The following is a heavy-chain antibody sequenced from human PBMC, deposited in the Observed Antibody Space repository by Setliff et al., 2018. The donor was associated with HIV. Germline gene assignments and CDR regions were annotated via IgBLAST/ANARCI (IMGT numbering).Heavy chain of an antibody. CDR1: GFTFSDYY. J-gene: IGHJ3*01. Sequence: GSLRLSCAASGFTFSDYYMNWIRQAPGKGLEWISSISSSGRTIKYADSVKGRFTISRDNAKRSLYLQMNSLRVEDTAVYYCARDIPPEYPGFDLWGQGTVVTVSS. CDR2: ISSSGRTI. V-gene: IGHV3-11*04. D-gene: IGHD6-6*01. CDR3: ARDIPPEYPGFDL.